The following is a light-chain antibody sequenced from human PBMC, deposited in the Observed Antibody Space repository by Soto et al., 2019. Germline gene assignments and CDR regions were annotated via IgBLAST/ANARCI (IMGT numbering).Light chain of an antibody. V-gene: IGKV1-39*01. Sequence: IEITQYPSSLSASVGDRITITCRASQSMSLFLNWYQQKPGKAPKLLIYSASILQSGVPSRFSGSGSGPDFTLTIASLQPEDAATYYCQQSYNLPWTFGPGTKV. J-gene: IGKJ1*01. CDR2: SAS. CDR3: QQSYNLPWT. CDR1: QSMSLF.